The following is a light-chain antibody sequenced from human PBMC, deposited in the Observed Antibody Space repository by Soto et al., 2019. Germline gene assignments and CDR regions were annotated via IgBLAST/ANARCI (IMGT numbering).Light chain of an antibody. V-gene: IGKV3-15*01. CDR2: GAS. Sequence: EIVMTQSPATLSVSPGERATLSCRASQSFSSNLAWYQQKPGQAPRLLIYGASTRATGIPARFSGSGSGTEFTLTISSLQSEDFAVYYCQQYNNWPRTFGQETKVDI. J-gene: IGKJ1*01. CDR1: QSFSSN. CDR3: QQYNNWPRT.